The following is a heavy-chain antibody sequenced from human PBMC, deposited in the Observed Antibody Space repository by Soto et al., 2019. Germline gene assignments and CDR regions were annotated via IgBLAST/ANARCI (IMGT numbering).Heavy chain of an antibody. CDR1: VGTISGYY. Sequence: SETLSLTCSVSVGTISGYYWTWIRQPAGKGLEWIGRIYSSGNTKYNPSLQSRVTMSLDTSNNQFSLRLTSVTAADTAVYYCARGQRFSDWFDPWGPGTLGTVS. J-gene: IGHJ5*02. CDR2: IYSSGNT. CDR3: ARGQRFSDWFDP. V-gene: IGHV4-4*07. D-gene: IGHD3-3*01.